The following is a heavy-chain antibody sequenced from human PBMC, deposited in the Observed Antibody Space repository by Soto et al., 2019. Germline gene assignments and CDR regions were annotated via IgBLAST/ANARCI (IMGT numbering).Heavy chain of an antibody. D-gene: IGHD3-3*01. J-gene: IGHJ4*02. CDR2: IYYSGST. CDR3: ARDGSRYDFWSGPYYFDY. CDR1: GGSISTYY. Sequence: SETLSLTCTDSGGSISTYYWSWIRQPPGKGLEWIGYIYYSGSTNYNPSLKSRVTISVDTSKNQFSLKLSSVSAADTAVYYCARDGSRYDFWSGPYYFDYWGQGTLVTVSS. V-gene: IGHV4-59*01.